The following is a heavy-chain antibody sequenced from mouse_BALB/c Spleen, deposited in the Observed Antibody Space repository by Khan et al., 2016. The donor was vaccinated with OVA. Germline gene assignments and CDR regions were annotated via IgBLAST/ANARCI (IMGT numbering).Heavy chain of an antibody. Sequence: VQLKESGAELVKPGASVKMSCTASGFTFRDYSIHWVKKRPEQGLDWIGSINPTIVYGNYDQKFQDKATITTDTSSTTAYLQLSSLTSEDTAVYYCASDEDHEGEDWYFDVWGEGTTVTVSS. D-gene: IGHD2-3*01. CDR3: ASDEDHEGEDWYFDV. J-gene: IGHJ1*01. CDR1: GFTFRDYS. CDR2: INPTIVYG. V-gene: IGHV14-3*02.